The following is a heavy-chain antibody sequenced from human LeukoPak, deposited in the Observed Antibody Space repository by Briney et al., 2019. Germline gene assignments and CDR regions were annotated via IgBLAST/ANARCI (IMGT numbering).Heavy chain of an antibody. CDR3: ASNNCGGDCYSNSNFDY. Sequence: ASVKVSCKASGGTFSSYTISWVRQAPGQGLEWMGRIIPILGIANYAQKFQGGVTITADKSTSTAYMELSSLRSEDTAVYYCASNNCGGDCYSNSNFDYWGQGTLVTVSS. D-gene: IGHD2-21*02. J-gene: IGHJ4*02. CDR1: GGTFSSYT. V-gene: IGHV1-69*02. CDR2: IIPILGIA.